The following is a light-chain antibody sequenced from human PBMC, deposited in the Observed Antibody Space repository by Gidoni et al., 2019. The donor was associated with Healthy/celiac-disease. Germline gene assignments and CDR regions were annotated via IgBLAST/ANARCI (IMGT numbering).Light chain of an antibody. CDR2: DVS. Sequence: QSALTQPASVSGSPGQSFTISCTGTSSDVGGYNYVSWYQQHPGKAPKLMIYDVSNRPSGVSNRFSGSKSGNTASQTISGLQAEDEADYYCSSYTSSSTRVFGGGTKLTVL. V-gene: IGLV2-14*01. J-gene: IGLJ2*01. CDR1: SSDVGGYNY. CDR3: SSYTSSSTRV.